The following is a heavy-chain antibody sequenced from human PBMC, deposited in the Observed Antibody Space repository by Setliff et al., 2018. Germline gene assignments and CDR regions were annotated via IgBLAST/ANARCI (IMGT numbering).Heavy chain of an antibody. CDR1: DDSFYSDYYF. J-gene: IGHJ4*02. V-gene: IGHV4-39*02. CDR3: AREGRWDYNYPIY. D-gene: IGHD5-12*01. Sequence: SETLSLTCSVSDDSFYSDYYFWGWIRQPPGKGLEWIATISSSGATNYNSSLKSRVTLSRDVAKRQFALTLRFVTAVDTAVYYCAREGRWDYNYPIYWGQGILVTVSS. CDR2: ISSSGAT.